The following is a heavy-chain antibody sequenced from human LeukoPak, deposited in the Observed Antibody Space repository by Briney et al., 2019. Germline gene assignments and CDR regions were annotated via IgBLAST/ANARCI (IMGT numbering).Heavy chain of an antibody. CDR1: GYTFTGYY. Sequence: GASVKVSCKASGYTFTGYYMHWVRQAPGQGLEWMGGIIPIFGTANYAQKFQGRVTITADESTSTAYMELSSLRSEDTAVYYCARRPGSGWNPYYFDYWGQGTLVTVSS. V-gene: IGHV1-69*13. J-gene: IGHJ4*02. CDR3: ARRPGSGWNPYYFDY. CDR2: IIPIFGTA. D-gene: IGHD6-19*01.